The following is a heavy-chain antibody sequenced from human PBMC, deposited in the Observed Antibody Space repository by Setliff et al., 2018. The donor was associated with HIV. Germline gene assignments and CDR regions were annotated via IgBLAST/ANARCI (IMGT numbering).Heavy chain of an antibody. V-gene: IGHV3-23*01. D-gene: IGHD1-26*01. J-gene: IGHJ4*01. Sequence: GGSLRLSCAASRFSFSSYAMSWVRQAPGKGLEWVSGISSSGGSTYYADSVKGRFTISRDSSRNTLDLQMTSLTSDDTAMYYCARDRVEAERGAFDIWGQGNPGHRLL. CDR3: ARDRVEAERGAFDI. CDR2: ISSSGGST. CDR1: RFSFSSYA.